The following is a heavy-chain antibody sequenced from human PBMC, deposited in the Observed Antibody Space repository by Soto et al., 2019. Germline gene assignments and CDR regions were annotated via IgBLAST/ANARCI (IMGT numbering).Heavy chain of an antibody. CDR3: ARDLKRQQLLPSYFDY. Sequence: PGGSLRLSCAASGFTFSDYYMSWIRQAPGKGLEWVSYISSSGSTIYYADSVKGRFTISRDNAKNSLYLQMNSLRAEDTAVYYCARDLKRQQLLPSYFDYWGQGTLVTVSS. D-gene: IGHD6-13*01. J-gene: IGHJ4*02. CDR1: GFTFSDYY. CDR2: ISSSGSTI. V-gene: IGHV3-11*01.